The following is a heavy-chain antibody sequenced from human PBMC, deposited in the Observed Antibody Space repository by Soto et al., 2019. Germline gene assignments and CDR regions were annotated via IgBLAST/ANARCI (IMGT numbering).Heavy chain of an antibody. Sequence: AASVKVSCKASGYTFTSYAMHWVRQAPGQRLEWMGWINAGNGNTKYSQKFQGRVTITRDTSASTAYMELSSLRSEDTAVYYCARVGGSYYYYGMDVWGQGTTVTVSS. CDR3: ARVGGSYYYYGMDV. CDR2: INAGNGNT. CDR1: GYTFTSYA. J-gene: IGHJ6*02. V-gene: IGHV1-3*01. D-gene: IGHD1-26*01.